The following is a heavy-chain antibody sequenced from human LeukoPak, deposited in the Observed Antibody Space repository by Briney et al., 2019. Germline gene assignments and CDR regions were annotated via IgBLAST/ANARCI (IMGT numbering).Heavy chain of an antibody. CDR3: ARDVHYRTLGY. V-gene: IGHV3-53*01. D-gene: IGHD4-11*01. CDR2: IYSGGST. J-gene: IGHJ4*02. Sequence: GGSLRLSCAASGFTVSSNYMSWVRQAPGKGLEWVSIIYSGGSTYYADSVKGRFTISRDNSKNTLYLQMNSLRAEDTAVYYCARDVHYRTLGYWGQGTLVTVSS. CDR1: GFTVSSNY.